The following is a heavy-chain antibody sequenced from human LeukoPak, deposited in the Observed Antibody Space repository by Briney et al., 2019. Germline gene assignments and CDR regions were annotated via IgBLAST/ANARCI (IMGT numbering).Heavy chain of an antibody. CDR1: GFTFNSYW. D-gene: IGHD5-12*01. J-gene: IGHJ4*02. Sequence: GGSLRLSCAASGFTFNSYWMHWVRQTPGKGLVWDANIETDGTTIHYADSVKGRFTISRDNAENTVYLQMNSLRAEDTGVYHCAREYNGGLDYWGQGTLVTVSS. CDR3: AREYNGGLDY. V-gene: IGHV3-74*01. CDR2: IETDGTTI.